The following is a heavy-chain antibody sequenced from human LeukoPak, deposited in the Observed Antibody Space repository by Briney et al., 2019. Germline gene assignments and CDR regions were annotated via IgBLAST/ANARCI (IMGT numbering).Heavy chain of an antibody. V-gene: IGHV3-21*01. CDR1: GFTFSSYS. J-gene: IGHJ4*02. CDR3: ARDYYDSSGYYPLDY. D-gene: IGHD3-22*01. CDR2: ISSSSSYI. Sequence: GGSLRLSCEASGFTFSSYSMNWVRQAPGKGLEWVSSISSSSSYIYYADSVKGRFTISRDNAKNSLYLQMNSLRAEDTAVYYCARDYYDSSGYYPLDYWGQGTLVTVSS.